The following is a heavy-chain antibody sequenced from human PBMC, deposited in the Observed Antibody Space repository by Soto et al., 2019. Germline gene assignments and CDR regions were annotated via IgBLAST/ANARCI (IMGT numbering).Heavy chain of an antibody. CDR1: GDSVSSNSAA. CDR3: ARVFGYSSSSNWFDP. Sequence: PSQTLSITCAISGDSVSSNSAAWNWIRQSPSRGLEWLGRTYYRSKWYNDYAVSVKSRITVNQDTSKNQFSLQLNSVTPEDTAVYYCARVFGYSSSSNWFDPGGQGTLVNVSS. J-gene: IGHJ5*02. CDR2: TYYRSKWYN. V-gene: IGHV6-1*01. D-gene: IGHD6-6*01.